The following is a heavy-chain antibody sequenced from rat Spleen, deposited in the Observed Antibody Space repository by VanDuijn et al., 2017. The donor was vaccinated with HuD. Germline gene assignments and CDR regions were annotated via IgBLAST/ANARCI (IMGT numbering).Heavy chain of an antibody. D-gene: IGHD1-12*01. CDR3: TRGTYYRH. CDR2: IKYEDFTP. V-gene: IGHV5-22*01. J-gene: IGHJ2*01. CDR1: GLSFSHYD. Sequence: EVQLVESGGGLVQPGRSLKLPCAASGLSFSHYDMAWVRQAPTKGLEWVASIKYEDFTPYYADSVTGRFTISRDDGESTLYLHMNSLRSEDTATYYCTRGTYYRHWGQGVMVTVSS.